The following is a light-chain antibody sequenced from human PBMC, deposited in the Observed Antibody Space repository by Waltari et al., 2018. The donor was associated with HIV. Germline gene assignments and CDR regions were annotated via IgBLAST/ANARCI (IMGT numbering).Light chain of an antibody. CDR1: QSVSSY. CDR3: QQRSNWPPGST. J-gene: IGKJ5*01. Sequence: EIVLTQSPATLSLSPGERATLSCRASQSVSSYLAWYQQKPGQAPRLLIYDASNRATGIPARFSGRGSGIDFTLTISSLEPEDFAVYYCQQRSNWPPGSTFGQGTRLEIK. V-gene: IGKV3-11*01. CDR2: DAS.